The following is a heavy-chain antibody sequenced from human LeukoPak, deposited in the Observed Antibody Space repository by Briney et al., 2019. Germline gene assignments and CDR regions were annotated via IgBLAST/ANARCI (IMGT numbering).Heavy chain of an antibody. D-gene: IGHD2-15*01. Sequence: GSLRLSCGASGITFSSYSMSWVRQAPGKGLEWVSAISNNGGYTYYADSVQGRFTISRDNSKSTLCLQMNSLRAEDTAVYYCAKQLGYCSDGSCYFSYWGQGTLVTVSS. V-gene: IGHV3-23*01. J-gene: IGHJ4*02. CDR2: ISNNGGYT. CDR1: GITFSSYS. CDR3: AKQLGYCSDGSCYFSY.